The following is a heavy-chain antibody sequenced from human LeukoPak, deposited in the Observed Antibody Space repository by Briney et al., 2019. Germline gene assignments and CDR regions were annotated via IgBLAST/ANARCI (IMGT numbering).Heavy chain of an antibody. CDR2: IYSGGST. CDR3: ARFTVTTFYFDY. Sequence: GGSLRLSCAASGFTVSSNYMSWVRQAPGKGLEWVSVIYSGGSTYYADSVKGRFTISRDNSKNTLYLQMNNLRAEDTAVYYCARFTVTTFYFDYWGQGTLVTVSS. CDR1: GFTVSSNY. D-gene: IGHD4-17*01. V-gene: IGHV3-66*02. J-gene: IGHJ4*02.